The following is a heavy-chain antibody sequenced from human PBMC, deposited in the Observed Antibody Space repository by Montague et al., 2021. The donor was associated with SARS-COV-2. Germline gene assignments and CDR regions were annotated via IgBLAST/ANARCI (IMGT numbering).Heavy chain of an antibody. CDR3: ARVFRGQRLAFDF. CDR2: IYSSGSA. CDR1: GGSVSSGSYY. D-gene: IGHD6-25*01. V-gene: IGHV4-61*01. J-gene: IGHJ4*02. Sequence: SETLSLTCTVSGGSVSSGSYYWSWIRQAPGKGLEWIAYIYSSGSASYNPSLRSRVTMSVDKSTNQFSLRLNSVTAADTAVYYCARVFRGQRLAFDFWGQGALVIVSS.